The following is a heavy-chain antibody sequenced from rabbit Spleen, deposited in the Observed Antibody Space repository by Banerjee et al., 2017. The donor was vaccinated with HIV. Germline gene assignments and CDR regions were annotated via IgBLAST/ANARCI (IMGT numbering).Heavy chain of an antibody. J-gene: IGHJ6*01. D-gene: IGHD1-1*01. CDR1: GFSFSSGYD. Sequence: QEQLVESGGGLVKPGASLTLICTASGFSFSSGYDMCWVRQAPGKGLEWIACMDIGSAGSTYYAPWAKGRFTISKTSSTTVTLQMTSLTAADTATYFCARDTSSSFSSYGMDLWGPGTLVTVS. CDR2: MDIGSAGST. CDR3: ARDTSSSFSSYGMDL. V-gene: IGHV1S45*01.